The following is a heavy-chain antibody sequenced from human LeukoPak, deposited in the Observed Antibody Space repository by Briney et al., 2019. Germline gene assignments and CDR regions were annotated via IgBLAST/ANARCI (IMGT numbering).Heavy chain of an antibody. V-gene: IGHV3-30*02. CDR3: AKGFLYNFDY. D-gene: IGHD2-8*01. J-gene: IGHJ4*02. CDR2: IRYDGSQK. Sequence: GGSLRLSCAASGFTFSSHGMHWVRQTPGKGLEWVAIIRYDGSQKYEADSVKGRFTISRDDSKNTLYLQMNSLRAEDTAVYYCAKGFLYNFDYWGQGTLVTVSS. CDR1: GFTFSSHG.